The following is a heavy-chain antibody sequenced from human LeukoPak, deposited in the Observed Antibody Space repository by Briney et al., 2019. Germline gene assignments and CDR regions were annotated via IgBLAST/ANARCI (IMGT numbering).Heavy chain of an antibody. CDR1: GYTFTSYG. CDR3: ARDGSHYYGSVSSLPNHYFDY. CDR2: ISAYNGNT. J-gene: IGHJ4*02. V-gene: IGHV1-18*01. Sequence: GASVKVSCKASGYTFTSYGISWVRQAPGQGLEWMGWISAYNGNTNYAQKLQGRVPMTTDTSTSTAYMEPRSLRSDDTAVYYCARDGSHYYGSVSSLPNHYFDYWGQGTLVTVSS. D-gene: IGHD3-10*01.